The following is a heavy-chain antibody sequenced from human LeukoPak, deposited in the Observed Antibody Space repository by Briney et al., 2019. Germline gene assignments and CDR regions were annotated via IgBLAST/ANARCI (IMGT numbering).Heavy chain of an antibody. CDR1: GYTFTSYD. D-gene: IGHD3-10*01. Sequence: SVKVSFKASGYTFTSYDINWVRQATGQGLEWMGWMNPNTGNTGYAQKFQGRVTMTRDTSISTAYMELSSLRSDDTAVYYCARKFLGSRGYYFDYWGQGTLVTVSS. V-gene: IGHV1-8*01. J-gene: IGHJ4*02. CDR2: MNPNTGNT. CDR3: ARKFLGSRGYYFDY.